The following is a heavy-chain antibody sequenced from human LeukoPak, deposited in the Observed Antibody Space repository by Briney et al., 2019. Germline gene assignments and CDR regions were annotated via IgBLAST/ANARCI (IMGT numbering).Heavy chain of an antibody. Sequence: PGGSLRLSCAASGFTFSRYAMSWVRQAPGKGLGWVSAVSGSGGSTYYADSVKGRFTISRDNSKNTLYLQMNSLRAEDTAEYYCAAPGDGYNSFDYWGQGTLVTVSS. CDR1: GFTFSRYA. CDR2: VSGSGGST. CDR3: AAPGDGYNSFDY. D-gene: IGHD5-24*01. J-gene: IGHJ4*02. V-gene: IGHV3-23*01.